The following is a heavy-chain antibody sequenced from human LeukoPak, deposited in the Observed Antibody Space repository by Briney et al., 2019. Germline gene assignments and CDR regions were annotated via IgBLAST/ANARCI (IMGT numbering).Heavy chain of an antibody. CDR3: ARSGLRLGELFFDY. Sequence: SETLSLTCTVSGGSISSYYWSWIRQPPGKGLEWIGYIYYSGSTNYNPSLKSRVTISVDTSKNQFSLKLSSVTAADTAVYYCARSGLRLGELFFDYWGQGTLVTVSS. CDR1: GGSISSYY. CDR2: IYYSGST. V-gene: IGHV4-59*08. J-gene: IGHJ4*02. D-gene: IGHD3-16*01.